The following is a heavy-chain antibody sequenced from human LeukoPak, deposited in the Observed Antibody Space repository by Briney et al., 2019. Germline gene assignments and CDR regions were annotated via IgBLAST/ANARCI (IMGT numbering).Heavy chain of an antibody. V-gene: IGHV3-7*01. J-gene: IGHJ4*02. Sequence: GGSLRLSCAASGFTFSSYWMSWVRQAPGKGLEWVANIKQDGSEKYYVDSVKGRFTISRDNAKNSLYLQMNSLRAEDTAVYYCARTGMELLWSGGGDYWGQGTLVTVSS. CDR3: ARTGMELLWSGGGDY. CDR2: IKQDGSEK. D-gene: IGHD3-10*01. CDR1: GFTFSSYW.